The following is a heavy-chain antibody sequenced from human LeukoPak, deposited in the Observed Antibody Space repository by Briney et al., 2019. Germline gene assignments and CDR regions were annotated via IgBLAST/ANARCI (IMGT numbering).Heavy chain of an antibody. Sequence: PGGSLRLSCAASGFTFSNYAMYWVRQAPGKGLEWVSATSGRSDNTYYADSVKGRFTLSRHSSTNTLYLQMNSLRADDTAVYYCAKWGDYDVLTGYYVSDFWGQGTLVTVSS. CDR3: AKWGDYDVLTGYYVSDF. D-gene: IGHD3-9*01. CDR1: GFTFSNYA. V-gene: IGHV3-23*01. CDR2: TSGRSDNT. J-gene: IGHJ4*02.